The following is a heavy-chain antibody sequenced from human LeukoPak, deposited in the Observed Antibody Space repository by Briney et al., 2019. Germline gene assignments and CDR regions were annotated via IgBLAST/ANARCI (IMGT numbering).Heavy chain of an antibody. CDR2: INHSGSS. CDR1: GGSFSGYY. D-gene: IGHD5-18*01. CDR3: ARVCADTAMVYYFDY. V-gene: IGHV4-34*01. Sequence: PSETLSLTCAVYGGSFSGYYWSWIRQPPGKGLEWIGEINHSGSSNYNPSLKSRVTISVDTSKNQFSLKLSSVTAADTAVYYCARVCADTAMVYYFDYWGQGTLVTVSS. J-gene: IGHJ4*02.